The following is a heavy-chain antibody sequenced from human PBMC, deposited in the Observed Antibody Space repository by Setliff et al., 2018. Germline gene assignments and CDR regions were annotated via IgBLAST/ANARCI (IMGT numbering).Heavy chain of an antibody. J-gene: IGHJ5*02. Sequence: GASVKVSCKASGYTFTNYGISWVRQAPGQGLEWMGWISASNGNTNSAQKLQGRVTMTTDTSTSTAYMELRSLRSDDTAVYYCARDSPEMVAPPAAHCFDPWGQGTLVTVSS. CDR3: ARDSPEMVAPPAAHCFDP. CDR1: GYTFTNYG. D-gene: IGHD2-15*01. CDR2: ISASNGNT. V-gene: IGHV1-18*01.